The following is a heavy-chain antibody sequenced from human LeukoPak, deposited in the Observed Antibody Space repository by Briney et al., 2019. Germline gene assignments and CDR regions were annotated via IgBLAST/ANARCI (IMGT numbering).Heavy chain of an antibody. CDR2: ISSSSSYI. D-gene: IGHD5-18*01. CDR3: ARDMRDSPTLDY. Sequence: PGGSLGLSCAASGFTFSSYSMNWVRQAPGKGLEWVSSISSSSSYIYYADSVKGRFTISRDNAKNSLYLQMNSLRAEDTAVYYCARDMRDSPTLDYWGQGTLVAVSS. CDR1: GFTFSSYS. V-gene: IGHV3-21*01. J-gene: IGHJ4*02.